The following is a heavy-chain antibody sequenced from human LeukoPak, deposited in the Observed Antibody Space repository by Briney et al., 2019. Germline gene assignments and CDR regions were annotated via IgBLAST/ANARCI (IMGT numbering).Heavy chain of an antibody. CDR3: ARSPVTAAFDY. CDR2: IGGGSISI. D-gene: IGHD2-21*02. V-gene: IGHV3-21*01. CDR1: GFTFSSYS. Sequence: GGSLRLSCAASGFTFSSYSMHWVRQAPEKGLEWVSSIGGGSISIYYADSVKGRFTISRDNAKNSLYLQMNSLRADDTAVYYCARSPVTAAFDYWGRGTLVTVSS. J-gene: IGHJ4*02.